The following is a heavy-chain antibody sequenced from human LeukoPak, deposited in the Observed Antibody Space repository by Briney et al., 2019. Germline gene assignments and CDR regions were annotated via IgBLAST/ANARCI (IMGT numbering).Heavy chain of an antibody. CDR2: ISYNRDGI. CDR1: GFTFDDYA. D-gene: IGHD6-25*01. CDR3: AKGAAAGIRGYFDY. J-gene: IGHJ4*02. Sequence: GGSLRLSCVASGFTFDDYAMHWVRQAPGNGLEWVSGISYNRDGIGYADSVKGRFTVSRDNAKNSLYLQMNSLRSEDTALYYCAKGAAAGIRGYFDYWGQGILVTVSS. V-gene: IGHV3-9*01.